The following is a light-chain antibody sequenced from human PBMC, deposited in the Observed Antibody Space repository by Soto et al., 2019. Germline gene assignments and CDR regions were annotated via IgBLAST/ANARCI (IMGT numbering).Light chain of an antibody. CDR2: DAS. CDR1: QSVSNS. CDR3: QQYGSSGT. V-gene: IGKV3-11*01. Sequence: EIVLTQSPATLSLSPGDRASLSCRASQSVSNSLAWYQQRPGQAPRLLIHDASKRAAGIPARFSGSGSGTDFTLTISRLEPEDFAVYYCQQYGSSGTFGQGTKVDIK. J-gene: IGKJ1*01.